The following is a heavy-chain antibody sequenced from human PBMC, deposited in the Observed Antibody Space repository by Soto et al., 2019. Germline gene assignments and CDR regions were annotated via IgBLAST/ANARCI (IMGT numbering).Heavy chain of an antibody. D-gene: IGHD2-21*01. CDR1: GFTFGIHW. V-gene: IGHV3-7*01. J-gene: IGHJ5*02. Sequence: EVQVVESGGGLVQPGGSLRLSCEASGFTFGIHWMTWVRQVPGKGLEWVANINQDGSDKYYVDSVKGRFIISRDNAKDSLYLQMNSLRVEGTALYYCATSMRHTLDPWGQGTLVTVS. CDR3: ATSMRHTLDP. CDR2: INQDGSDK.